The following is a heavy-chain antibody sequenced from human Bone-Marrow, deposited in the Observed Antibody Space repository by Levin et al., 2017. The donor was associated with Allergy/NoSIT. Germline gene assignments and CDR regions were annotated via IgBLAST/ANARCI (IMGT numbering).Heavy chain of an antibody. J-gene: IGHJ6*02. Sequence: GGSLRLSCEVSGFIFSSFWMHWVRQVPGQGPVWVSRINGNGSETTYADSVKGRFSISRDNVKNTLYLQLNSLRVEDTALYYCVRQRVQLWPRGNGYYHFFAMDVWGQGTTVTVSS. D-gene: IGHD3-16*01. CDR3: VRQRVQLWPRGNGYYHFFAMDV. CDR2: INGNGSET. CDR1: GFIFSSFW. V-gene: IGHV3-74*03.